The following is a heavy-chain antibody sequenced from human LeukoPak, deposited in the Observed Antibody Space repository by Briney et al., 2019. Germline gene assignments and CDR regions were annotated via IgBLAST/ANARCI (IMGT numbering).Heavy chain of an antibody. CDR1: GGSISSGDYY. CDR2: ILHSGST. CDR3: ARTRDFWNGYFDY. V-gene: IGHV4-30-2*01. J-gene: IGHJ4*02. D-gene: IGHD3-3*01. Sequence: PSETLSLTCTVSGGSISSGDYYWSWIRQPPGKGLEWTGYILHSGSTYYNPSLKSRVTISVDTSKSQFSLKLSSVTAADTAVYFCARTRDFWNGYFDYWGQGILVTVSS.